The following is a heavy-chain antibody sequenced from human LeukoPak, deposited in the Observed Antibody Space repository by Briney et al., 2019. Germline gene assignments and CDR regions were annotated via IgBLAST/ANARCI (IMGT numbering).Heavy chain of an antibody. V-gene: IGHV3-23*01. CDR2: ISGSGDRT. J-gene: IGHJ3*02. CDR1: GFTFKNYA. CDR3: AKRGDYGANTGLHAFDI. D-gene: IGHD4-23*01. Sequence: GGSLRLSCAASGFTFKNYAMSWVRQAPGNGLEWVSAISGSGDRTYYADSVKGRFTISRDNSKNTLYLQMNSLRAEDTAVYYCAKRGDYGANTGLHAFDIWGRGTMVTVSS.